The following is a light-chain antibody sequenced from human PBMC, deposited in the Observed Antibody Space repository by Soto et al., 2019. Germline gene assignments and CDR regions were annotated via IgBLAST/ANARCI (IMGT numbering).Light chain of an antibody. CDR1: QSVTSNY. V-gene: IGKV3-20*01. CDR3: QQYGSSPGT. Sequence: EIVLTQSPGTLSLSPGERATLSCRASQSVTSNYLAWYQQKPGQAPRHLIFGASIRDTGIPDRFSGRGSGTVFTLTISRLEPEDFAVYYCQQYGSSPGTFGPGTKVEIK. J-gene: IGKJ1*01. CDR2: GAS.